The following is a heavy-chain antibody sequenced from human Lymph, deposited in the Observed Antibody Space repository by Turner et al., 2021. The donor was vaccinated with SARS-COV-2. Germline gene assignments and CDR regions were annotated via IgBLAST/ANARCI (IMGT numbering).Heavy chain of an antibody. V-gene: IGHV3-23*01. J-gene: IGHJ6*02. CDR1: GFTFSTYA. CDR3: AKYLVSGIAALGGMDV. Sequence: EVQLLESGGGLVQPGGSLRLSCAASGFTFSTYAMSWVRQAPGNGLGSVSAIWVIGGSTYYADSLKGRFTISRDNSMNTLFLQMNSLRAEDTAVYYCAKYLVSGIAALGGMDVWGQGTTVTVSS. D-gene: IGHD6-13*01. CDR2: IWVIGGST.